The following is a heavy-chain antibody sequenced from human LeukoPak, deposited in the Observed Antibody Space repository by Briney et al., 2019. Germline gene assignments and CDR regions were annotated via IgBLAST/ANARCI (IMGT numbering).Heavy chain of an antibody. J-gene: IGHJ2*01. CDR2: IRQDGDEK. D-gene: IGHD2-8*02. CDR3: ARVRTEWYIDL. Sequence: GWSLRLSCAGSGFIFNSHWMTWVRQAPGMGLEWVGNIRQDGDEKFYADSVRGRFTISRDNAKNSLYLHLNSLRAEDTAIYCARVRTEWYIDLWGRGTLVTVSP. CDR1: GFIFNSHW. V-gene: IGHV3-7*01.